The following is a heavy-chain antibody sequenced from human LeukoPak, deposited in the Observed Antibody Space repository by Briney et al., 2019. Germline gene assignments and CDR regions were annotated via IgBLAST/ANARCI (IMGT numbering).Heavy chain of an antibody. D-gene: IGHD6-13*01. CDR3: ARHSFSSTFDY. J-gene: IGHJ4*02. V-gene: IGHV4-39*01. CDR2: IYYSGST. CDR1: GGSISSSSYY. Sequence: SETLSLTCTVSGGSISSSSYYWGWLRQPPGKGLGWIGSIYYSGSTYYNPSLKSRVTISVDTSKNQFSLKLSSVTAADTAVYYCARHSFSSTFDYWGQGTLVTVSS.